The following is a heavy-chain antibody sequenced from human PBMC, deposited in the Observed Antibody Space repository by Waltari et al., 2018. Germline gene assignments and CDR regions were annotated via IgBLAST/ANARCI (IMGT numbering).Heavy chain of an antibody. CDR3: ARTSVPDALTEFFLDY. Sequence: EVKLVESGGGLVKPGGSLRLSCVGSGFLFSGYTMTWVRQAPGKGLECVSSISSRGSYIYYADSVKGRFTISRDSAKSSLYLQMDSLTAEDTAVYHCARTSVPDALTEFFLDYWGQGTLVTVSS. J-gene: IGHJ4*02. CDR2: ISSRGSYI. V-gene: IGHV3-21*06. CDR1: GFLFSGYT. D-gene: IGHD2-2*01.